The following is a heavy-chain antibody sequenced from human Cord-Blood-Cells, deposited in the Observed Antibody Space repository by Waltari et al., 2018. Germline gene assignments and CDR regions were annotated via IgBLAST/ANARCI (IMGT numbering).Heavy chain of an antibody. J-gene: IGHJ5*02. V-gene: IGHV4-4*02. CDR1: GGSISSSNW. Sequence: QVQLQESGPGLVKPSGTLSLTCAVSGGSISSSNWWSWVRQPPGKGLEWIGETSHSGSTNYNPSRTIRVPISVDKSKNQFALKLSSVPAADTAVYYCARPSLRGYDWGSWFDPWGQGTLVTVSS. CDR2: TSHSGST. D-gene: IGHD5-12*01. CDR3: ARPSLRGYDWGSWFDP.